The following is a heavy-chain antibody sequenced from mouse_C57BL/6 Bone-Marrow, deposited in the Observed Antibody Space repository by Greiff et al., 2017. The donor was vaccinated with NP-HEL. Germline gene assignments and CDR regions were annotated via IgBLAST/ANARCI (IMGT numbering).Heavy chain of an antibody. D-gene: IGHD1-1*02. J-gene: IGHJ4*01. CDR2: IYPRSGNT. CDR3: ARGWSKGAMDY. Sequence: QVQLKESGAELARPGASVKLSCKASGYTFTSYGISWVKQRTGQGLEWIGEIYPRSGNTYYNEKFKGKATLTADKSSSTAYMELRSLTSEDSAVYFGARGWSKGAMDYWGQGTSVTVSS. CDR1: GYTFTSYG. V-gene: IGHV1-81*01.